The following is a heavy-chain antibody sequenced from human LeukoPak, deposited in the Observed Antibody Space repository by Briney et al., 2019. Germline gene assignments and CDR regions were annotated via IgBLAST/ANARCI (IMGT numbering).Heavy chain of an antibody. CDR3: ARAGGSGYYYPWYYFDY. J-gene: IGHJ4*02. Sequence: ASVKVSCKASGYTFTSYYMHWVRQAPGQGLEWMGIINPSGGSTSYAQKFQGRVTMTRDMSTSTVYMELSSLRYEDTAVYYCARAGGSGYYYPWYYFDYWGQGTLVTVSS. CDR2: INPSGGST. CDR1: GYTFTSYY. D-gene: IGHD3-22*01. V-gene: IGHV1-46*01.